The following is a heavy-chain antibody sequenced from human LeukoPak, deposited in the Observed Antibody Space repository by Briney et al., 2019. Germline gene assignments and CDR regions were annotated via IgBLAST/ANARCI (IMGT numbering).Heavy chain of an antibody. D-gene: IGHD3-22*01. Sequence: PSETLSLTCTVSGGSISSGDYYWSWIRQPPGKGLEWIGYIYYSGSTYYNPSLKSRVTISVDTSKNQFSLKLSSVTAADTAVYYCAREGGDSGGYYSGRNWFDPWGQGTLVTVSS. CDR3: AREGGDSGGYYSGRNWFDP. J-gene: IGHJ5*02. V-gene: IGHV4-30-4*08. CDR2: IYYSGST. CDR1: GGSISSGDYY.